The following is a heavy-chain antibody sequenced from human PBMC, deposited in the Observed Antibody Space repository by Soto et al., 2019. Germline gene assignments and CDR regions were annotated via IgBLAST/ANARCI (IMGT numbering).Heavy chain of an antibody. D-gene: IGHD5-12*01. CDR2: IYPGDSDT. J-gene: IGHJ4*02. Sequence: GESLKISCKGSGYRFTRYWIGWVRQMPGKGLEWMGIIYPGDSDTRYSPSFQGQVTISADKSISTAYLQWSSLKASDTAMYYCARLKRDGYNYSPLYYWGQGTLVTVS. CDR1: GYRFTRYW. CDR3: ARLKRDGYNYSPLYY. V-gene: IGHV5-51*01.